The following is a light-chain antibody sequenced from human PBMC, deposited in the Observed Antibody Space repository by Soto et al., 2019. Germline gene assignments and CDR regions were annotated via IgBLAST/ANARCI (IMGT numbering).Light chain of an antibody. CDR1: SSNVGSNY. Sequence: QSVLTQPPSVSAAPGQKVTISCSGSSSNVGSNYVSWYQQLPGTAPKLLIYSSDQRPSGVPDRFSGSKSGTSASLAISGLQSEDEADYYCAAWDDSLNVVVFGGGTKLTVL. CDR3: AAWDDSLNVVV. CDR2: SSD. J-gene: IGLJ2*01. V-gene: IGLV1-44*01.